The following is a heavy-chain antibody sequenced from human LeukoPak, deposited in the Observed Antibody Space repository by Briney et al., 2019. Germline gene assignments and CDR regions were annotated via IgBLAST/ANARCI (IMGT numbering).Heavy chain of an antibody. CDR2: MNPNSGGT. D-gene: IGHD3-10*01. Sequence: ASVKVSCKASGYTFTSYDINWVRQATGQGLEWLGWMNPNSGGTNYAQKFQGRVTMTRDTSISTAYMELSRLRSDDTAVYYCARGGMILWFGESPFYFDYWGQGTLVTVSS. CDR1: GYTFTSYD. J-gene: IGHJ4*02. V-gene: IGHV1-2*02. CDR3: ARGGMILWFGESPFYFDY.